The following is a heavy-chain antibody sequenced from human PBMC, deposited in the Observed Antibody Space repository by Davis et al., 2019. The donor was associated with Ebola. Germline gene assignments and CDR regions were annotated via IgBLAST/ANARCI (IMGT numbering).Heavy chain of an antibody. CDR1: GFTFSNAW. CDR3: TRLGWPYYGMDV. V-gene: IGHV3-73*01. J-gene: IGHJ6*02. D-gene: IGHD5-24*01. CDR2: IRSKANSYAT. Sequence: GGSLRLSCAASGFTFSNAWMNWVRQASGKGLEWVGRIRSKANSYATAYAASVKGRFTISRDDSKNTAYLQMNSLKTEDTAVYYCTRLGWPYYGMDVWGQGTTVTVSS.